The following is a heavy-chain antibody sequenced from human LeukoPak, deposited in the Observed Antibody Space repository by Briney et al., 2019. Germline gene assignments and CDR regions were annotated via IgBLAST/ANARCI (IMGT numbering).Heavy chain of an antibody. CDR3: ARDILATSIAAPYY. D-gene: IGHD6-13*01. V-gene: IGHV4-39*07. Sequence: PSETLSLTCTVSGGSISSSSYYWGWIRQPPGKGLEWIGSIYYSGSTYYNPSLKSRVTISVDTPKNQFSLRLSSVNAADTAVYYCARDILATSIAAPYYWGQGTLVTVSS. J-gene: IGHJ4*02. CDR2: IYYSGST. CDR1: GGSISSSSYY.